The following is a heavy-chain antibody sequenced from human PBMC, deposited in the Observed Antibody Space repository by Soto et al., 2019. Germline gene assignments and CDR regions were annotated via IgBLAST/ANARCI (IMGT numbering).Heavy chain of an antibody. Sequence: GGALRLSWAASGCTFSSYWLLLVRQAPGKGLVWVSRINSDGISTSYADSVKGRFTISRDNAKNTLYLQMNSLRAYDTAVYYCARGRREQLGLVWGQGTTVTVSS. V-gene: IGHV3-74*01. CDR2: INSDGIST. J-gene: IGHJ6*02. CDR1: GCTFSSYW. CDR3: ARGRREQLGLV. D-gene: IGHD6-6*01.